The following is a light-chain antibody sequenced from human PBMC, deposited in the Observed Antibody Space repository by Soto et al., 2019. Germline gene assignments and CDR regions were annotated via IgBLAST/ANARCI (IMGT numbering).Light chain of an antibody. J-gene: IGLJ1*01. Sequence: ALTHPASVSGSPGQSITISCTGTSSDIGGFNYVSWYQQHPGKAPKLIIYEVSNWPSGVSSRFSGSRSGNTASLTISGLQAEDEADYYCSSFSSYNTPYVFGTGTKVTVL. CDR2: EVS. V-gene: IGLV2-14*01. CDR1: SSDIGGFNY. CDR3: SSFSSYNTPYV.